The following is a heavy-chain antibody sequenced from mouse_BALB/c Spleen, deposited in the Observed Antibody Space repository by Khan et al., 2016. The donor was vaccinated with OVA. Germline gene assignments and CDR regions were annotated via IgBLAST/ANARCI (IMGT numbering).Heavy chain of an antibody. D-gene: IGHD2-14*01. CDR2: INPNNGGT. J-gene: IGHJ3*01. V-gene: IGHV1-18*01. Sequence: VRLQQSGPELVKPGTSVKIPCKASGYTFTDFNMDWVRQSHGKSLEWIGDINPNNGGTIYNQKFKGKATLNVDKSSSTAYMELRSLTSEDTAVYYCARSERYDGRFAYWGQGTLVTVSA. CDR3: ARSERYDGRFAY. CDR1: GYTFTDFN.